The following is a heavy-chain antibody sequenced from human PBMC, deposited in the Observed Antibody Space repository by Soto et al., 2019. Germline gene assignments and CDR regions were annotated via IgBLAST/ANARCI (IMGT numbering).Heavy chain of an antibody. CDR2: IYGGGNGP. V-gene: IGHV3-23*01. CDR1: GFTCSDFA. Sequence: EVQVLESGGGLVQPGGSLRLSCAATGFTCSDFAMSWVRQAPGKGLEWVSRIYGGGNGPHYADSVKGRVTISRDNYKNTLYLQMNSLRAEDTAVYYCAKMEGMDPWAYSFDYCGQGTLVTVSS. CDR3: AKMEGMDPWAYSFDY. D-gene: IGHD2-2*03. J-gene: IGHJ4*02.